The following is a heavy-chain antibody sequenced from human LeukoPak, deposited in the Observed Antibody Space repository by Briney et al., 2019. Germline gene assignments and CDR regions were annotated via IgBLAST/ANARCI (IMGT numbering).Heavy chain of an antibody. Sequence: ASVKVSCKASGGTFSSYAISWVRPAPGQGLEWMGGIIPIFGTANYAQKFQGRVTITADESTSTAYMELSSLRSEDTAVYYCARRKPQYNWNYFDYWGQGTLVTVSS. V-gene: IGHV1-69*13. CDR1: GGTFSSYA. CDR2: IIPIFGTA. J-gene: IGHJ4*02. D-gene: IGHD1-20*01. CDR3: ARRKPQYNWNYFDY.